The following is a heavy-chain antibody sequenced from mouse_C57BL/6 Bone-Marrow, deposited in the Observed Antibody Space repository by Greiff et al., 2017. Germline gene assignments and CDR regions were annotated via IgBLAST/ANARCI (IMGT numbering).Heavy chain of an antibody. CDR2: ISNLAYSI. V-gene: IGHV5-15*04. Sequence: DVMLVESGGGLVQPGGSLKLSCAASGFTFSDYGMAWVRQAPRKGPEWVAFISNLAYSIYYADTVTGRFTISRENAKNTLYLEMSSLRSEDTAMYYCARRRNFGYYGYFDVWGTGTTVTVSS. D-gene: IGHD2-2*01. CDR3: ARRRNFGYYGYFDV. CDR1: GFTFSDYG. J-gene: IGHJ1*03.